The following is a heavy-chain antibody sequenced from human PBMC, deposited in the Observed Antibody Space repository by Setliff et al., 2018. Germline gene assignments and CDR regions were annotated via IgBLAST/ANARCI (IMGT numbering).Heavy chain of an antibody. CDR1: GGSISTYY. V-gene: IGHV4-59*01. Sequence: TLSLTCSVSGGSISTYYWSWIRQPPGKGLEWIGNINYSGNSNYIPSLKSRVTISVDTPKNQYSLKLSSVTAADTAVYYCARDTRVRDSSSVPSDTFDIWGRGTMVTVSS. J-gene: IGHJ3*02. D-gene: IGHD2-15*01. CDR3: ARDTRVRDSSSVPSDTFDI. CDR2: INYSGNS.